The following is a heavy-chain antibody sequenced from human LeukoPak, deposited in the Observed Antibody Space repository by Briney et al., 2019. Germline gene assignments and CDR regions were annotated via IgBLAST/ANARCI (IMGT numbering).Heavy chain of an antibody. CDR3: ARTKYKYCSSTSCRLDAFDI. V-gene: IGHV4-39*01. CDR2: IYYSGST. D-gene: IGHD2-2*01. Sequence: SETLSLTCTVSGGSISSSSYYWGWIRQPPGKGLEWIGSIYYSGSTYYNPSLKSRVPISVDTSKNQFSLKLSSVTAADTAVYYCARTKYKYCSSTSCRLDAFDIWGQGTMVTVSS. CDR1: GGSISSSSYY. J-gene: IGHJ3*02.